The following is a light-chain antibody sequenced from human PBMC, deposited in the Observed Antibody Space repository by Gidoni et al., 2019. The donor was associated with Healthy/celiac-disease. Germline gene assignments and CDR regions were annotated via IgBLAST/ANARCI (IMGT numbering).Light chain of an antibody. CDR1: QSISSY. CDR3: QQSYSTPLT. J-gene: IGKJ4*01. CDR2: AAS. V-gene: IGKV1-39*01. Sequence: DIQMTQSPSSLSASVGDRVTIPCRASQSISSYLNWYQQKPGKAPKLLIYAASSLQSGVPSRFSGSGSGTDFHLTISSLQPEDFATYYCQQSYSTPLTFXGXTKVEIK.